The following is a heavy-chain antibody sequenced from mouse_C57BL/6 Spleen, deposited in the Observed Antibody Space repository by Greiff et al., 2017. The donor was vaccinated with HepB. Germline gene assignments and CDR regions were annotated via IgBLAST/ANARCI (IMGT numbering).Heavy chain of an antibody. V-gene: IGHV1-61*01. Sequence: VQLQQSGAELVRPGSSVKLSCKASGYTFTSYWMDWVKQRPGQGLEWIGNIYPSDSETHYNQKFKDKATLTVDKSSSTAYMQLSSLTSEDSAVYYCASTVRYAMDYWGQGTSVTVSS. CDR3: ASTVRYAMDY. CDR2: IYPSDSET. J-gene: IGHJ4*01. CDR1: GYTFTSYW. D-gene: IGHD1-1*01.